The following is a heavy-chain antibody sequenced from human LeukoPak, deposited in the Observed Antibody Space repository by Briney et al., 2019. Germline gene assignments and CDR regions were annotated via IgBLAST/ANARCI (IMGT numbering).Heavy chain of an antibody. J-gene: IGHJ4*02. CDR3: AKDHGYCSGGSCYSDFDY. CDR2: ISGSGGST. Sequence: GGSLRLSCAASGFAFNTFAMSWVRQAPGKGLEWVSAISGSGGSTYYADSVKGRFTISRDNSKNTLYLQMNSLRAEDTAVYYCAKDHGYCSGGSCYSDFDYWGQGTLVTVSS. D-gene: IGHD2-15*01. V-gene: IGHV3-23*01. CDR1: GFAFNTFA.